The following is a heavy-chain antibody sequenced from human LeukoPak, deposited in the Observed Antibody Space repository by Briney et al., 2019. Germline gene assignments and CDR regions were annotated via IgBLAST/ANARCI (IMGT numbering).Heavy chain of an antibody. D-gene: IGHD3-9*01. V-gene: IGHV1-8*01. J-gene: IGHJ5*02. CDR2: MNPNSGNT. CDR1: GYTFTSYD. Sequence: ASVKVSCKASGYTFTSYDINWVRQATGQGLEWMGWMNPNSGNTGYAQKFQGRVTVTRNTSISTAYMELSSLRPEDTAVYYCARGKKPYYDILTGPFDPWGQGTLVTVSS. CDR3: ARGKKPYYDILTGPFDP.